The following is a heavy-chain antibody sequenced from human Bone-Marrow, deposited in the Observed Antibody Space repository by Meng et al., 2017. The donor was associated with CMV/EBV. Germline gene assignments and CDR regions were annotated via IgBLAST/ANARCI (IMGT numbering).Heavy chain of an antibody. J-gene: IGHJ5*02. CDR3: ARDKIGSGYYPNWVDP. D-gene: IGHD3-22*01. Sequence: GGSLRLSCAASGFTFSSYWMSWVRQAPGKGLEWVANIKQDGSEKYYVDSVKGRFTISRDNATNSLYLQMNSLRAEDTAVYYCARDKIGSGYYPNWVDPWGQGTLVTVSS. CDR1: GFTFSSYW. CDR2: IKQDGSEK. V-gene: IGHV3-7*01.